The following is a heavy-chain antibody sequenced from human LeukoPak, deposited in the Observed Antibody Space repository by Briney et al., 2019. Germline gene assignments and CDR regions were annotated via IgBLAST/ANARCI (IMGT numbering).Heavy chain of an antibody. CDR1: GYTFTGYY. Sequence: GASVKVSCKASGYTFTGYYMHWVRQAPGQGLEWMGWINPNSGGTNYAQKFQGRVTMTRDTSISKAYMELSNLRSDDTAVYSCARSNYYDSSGSDYWGQGTLVTVSS. V-gene: IGHV1-2*02. CDR3: ARSNYYDSSGSDY. J-gene: IGHJ4*02. CDR2: INPNSGGT. D-gene: IGHD3-22*01.